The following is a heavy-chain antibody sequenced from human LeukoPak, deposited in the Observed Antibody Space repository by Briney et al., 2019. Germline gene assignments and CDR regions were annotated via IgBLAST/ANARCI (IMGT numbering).Heavy chain of an antibody. CDR3: ARSGDYYYMDV. CDR1: GGSISSYY. J-gene: IGHJ6*03. CDR2: IYTSGST. Sequence: PSETLCLTCTVSGGSISSYYWSWIRQPPGKGLEWVGYIYTSGSTNYNPSLKSRVTISVDTSKNQFSLKLSSVTAADTAVYYCARSGDYYYMDVWGKGTMVTVSS. V-gene: IGHV4-4*09.